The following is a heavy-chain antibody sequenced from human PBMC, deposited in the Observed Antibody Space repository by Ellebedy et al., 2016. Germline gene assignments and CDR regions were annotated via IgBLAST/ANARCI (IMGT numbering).Heavy chain of an antibody. V-gene: IGHV4-59*12. CDR1: GGSISNYY. D-gene: IGHD6-13*01. Sequence: SETLSLTCSVSGGSISNYYWSWIRQAPGKRLEWIGYIYYSGSTYYNPSLKSRVTISVDTSKNQFSLKLSSVTAADTAVYYCARDVAAAGAVIDPWGQGTLVTVSS. CDR3: ARDVAAAGAVIDP. J-gene: IGHJ5*02. CDR2: IYYSGST.